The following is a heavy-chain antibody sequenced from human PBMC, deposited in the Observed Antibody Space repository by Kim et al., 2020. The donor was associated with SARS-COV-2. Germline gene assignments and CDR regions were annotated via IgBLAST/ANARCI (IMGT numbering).Heavy chain of an antibody. CDR3: AREHILPGSYNGVFDY. D-gene: IGHD3-9*01. J-gene: IGHJ4*02. V-gene: IGHV4-59*01. Sequence: SLKSRVTISIEQSKNQVSLKLSAVTAADTAVYYCAREHILPGSYNGVFDYWGQGTLVTVSS.